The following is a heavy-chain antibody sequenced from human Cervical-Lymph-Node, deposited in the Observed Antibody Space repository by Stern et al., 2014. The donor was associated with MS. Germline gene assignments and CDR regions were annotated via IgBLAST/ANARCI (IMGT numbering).Heavy chain of an antibody. V-gene: IGHV1-69*01. CDR3: ARDQIPYYYYGMDV. CDR2: VIRIFMKV. CDR1: GGTFSSHA. Sequence: VQMVESGAEVKKPGSSVKVSCQTSGGTFSSHAINWVRQAPGQGLEWMGGVIRIFMKVEYRQKFQGRLTTTADESTNTAYMELSSLRSEDTAVYYCARDQIPYYYYGMDVWGQGTTVTVSS. D-gene: IGHD2-2*02. J-gene: IGHJ6*02.